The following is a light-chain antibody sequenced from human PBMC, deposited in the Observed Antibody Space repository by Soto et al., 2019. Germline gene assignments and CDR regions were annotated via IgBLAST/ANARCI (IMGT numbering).Light chain of an antibody. J-gene: IGKJ2*01. Sequence: DIQVTQSPSTVSASVGDRVTITCRASQSISSWLAWYQQKPGKAPKLLIYDASSLESGVPSRFSGSGSGTEFTLTISSLQPDDFATYYCQQYNSYSMYTFGQGTKVDIK. CDR1: QSISSW. V-gene: IGKV1-5*01. CDR3: QQYNSYSMYT. CDR2: DAS.